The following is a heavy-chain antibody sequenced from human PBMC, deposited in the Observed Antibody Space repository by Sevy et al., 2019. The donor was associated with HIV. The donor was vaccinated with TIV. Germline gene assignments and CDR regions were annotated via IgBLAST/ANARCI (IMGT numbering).Heavy chain of an antibody. CDR2: IKGDGSDK. V-gene: IGHV3-7*01. CDR1: GFTFSANW. Sequence: GGSLRLSCAASGFTFSANWMNWVRQAPGKGLEGVANIKGDGSDKHYVDTVEGRFTISRDNAKNLLYLQMNSLGVEDTAVYYCAHETFGRFDSWGQGTLVTVSS. J-gene: IGHJ4*02. CDR3: AHETFGRFDS. D-gene: IGHD3-16*01.